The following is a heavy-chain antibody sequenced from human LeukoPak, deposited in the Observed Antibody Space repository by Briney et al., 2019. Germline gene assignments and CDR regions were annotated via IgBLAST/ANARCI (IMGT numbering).Heavy chain of an antibody. CDR3: ANPYYYDSSAP. CDR2: ISGSGGRT. CDR1: GFTFSSYA. J-gene: IGHJ5*02. D-gene: IGHD3-22*01. V-gene: IGHV3-23*01. Sequence: GGSLRLSCAASGFTFSSYAMSWVRQAPGKGLEWVSAISGSGGRTYSADSARGAFTISRDNSNNTLYLQMNSLRAEDTAVYYCANPYYYDSSAPWGQGTLVTVSS.